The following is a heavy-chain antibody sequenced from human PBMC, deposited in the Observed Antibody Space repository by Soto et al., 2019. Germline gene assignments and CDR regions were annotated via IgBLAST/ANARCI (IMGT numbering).Heavy chain of an antibody. Sequence: PGGSLRLSCAASGFIFGNHGMTWVRQAPGRALEWVSTINANAIDTHYADSVKGRFTISRDNSKSTLDLQMNSLRAEDTARYYCVSWVSAHFDFWGPGTLVTVSS. D-gene: IGHD2-8*01. J-gene: IGHJ4*02. CDR3: VSWVSAHFDF. CDR1: GFIFGNHG. CDR2: INANAIDT. V-gene: IGHV3-23*01.